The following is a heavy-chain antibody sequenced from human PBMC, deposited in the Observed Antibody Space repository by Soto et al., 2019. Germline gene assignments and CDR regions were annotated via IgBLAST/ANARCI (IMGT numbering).Heavy chain of an antibody. CDR2: ISAYNGNT. CDR3: ARDSGDYVWGSYRPSTSFDY. V-gene: IGHV1-18*01. J-gene: IGHJ4*02. CDR1: GYTFTSYG. Sequence: ASVKVSCKASGYTFTSYGISWVRQAPGQGLEWMGWISAYNGNTNYAQKIQGRVTMTTDTSTSTAYMELRSLRSDDTAVYYCARDSGDYVWGSYRPSTSFDYWGQGTLVTVSS. D-gene: IGHD3-16*02.